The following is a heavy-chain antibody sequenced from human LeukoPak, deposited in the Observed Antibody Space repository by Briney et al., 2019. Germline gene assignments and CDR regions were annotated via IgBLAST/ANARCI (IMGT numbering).Heavy chain of an antibody. Sequence: SETLSLTCTVSGDSISSSSYYWGWIRQPPGKGLEWIGSIYYSGNTYYNPSLKSRVSISVDTSKNQFSLKLSSVTAADTAVYYCARQSTTVLNWFDPWGQGTLVTVSS. CDR3: ARQSTTVLNWFDP. J-gene: IGHJ5*02. V-gene: IGHV4-39*01. CDR1: GDSISSSSYY. CDR2: IYYSGNT. D-gene: IGHD4-11*01.